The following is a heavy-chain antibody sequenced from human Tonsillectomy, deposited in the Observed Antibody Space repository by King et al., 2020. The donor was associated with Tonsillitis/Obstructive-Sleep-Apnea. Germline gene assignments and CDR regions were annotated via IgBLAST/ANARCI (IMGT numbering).Heavy chain of an antibody. CDR3: ARQSYYRSGSPRDYYYYMDV. CDR2: IYYSGST. D-gene: IGHD3-10*01. Sequence: QLQESGPGLVKPSETLSLTCTVSGDSISSTHYYWAWIRQPPGKGLEWIGSIYYSGSTYYNPSLKSRVTISVDTSKNQFSVQLRSVTAADTAVFYCARQSYYRSGSPRDYYYYMDVWGKGTTVTVSS. CDR1: GDSISSTHYY. J-gene: IGHJ6*03. V-gene: IGHV4-39*01.